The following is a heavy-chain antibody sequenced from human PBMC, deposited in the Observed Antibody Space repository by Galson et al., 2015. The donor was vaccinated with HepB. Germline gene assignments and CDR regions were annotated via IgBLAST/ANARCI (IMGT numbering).Heavy chain of an antibody. V-gene: IGHV5-51*01. CDR1: GYSFTSYW. Sequence: QSGAEVKKPGESLKISCKGSGYSFTSYWIGWVRQMPGKGLEWMGIIYPGDSDTRYSPSFQGQVTISADKSISTAYLQWSSLKASDTAMYYCASSAAAGTVYNYYYYGMDVWGQGTTVTVSS. CDR3: ASSAAAGTVYNYYYYGMDV. J-gene: IGHJ6*02. CDR2: IYPGDSDT. D-gene: IGHD6-13*01.